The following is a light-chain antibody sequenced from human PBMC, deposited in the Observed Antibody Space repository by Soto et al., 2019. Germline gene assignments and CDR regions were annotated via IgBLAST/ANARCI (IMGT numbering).Light chain of an antibody. CDR1: QSVSSY. J-gene: IGKJ4*01. CDR3: QQRSPGT. Sequence: EIVLTQSPATLSLSPGERATLSCRASQSVSSYLAWYQQKPGQAPRLLIYDASNRATGIPARFSGSGSGTDFTLTISSLEPEDFAVYYCQQRSPGTFGGGTKV. CDR2: DAS. V-gene: IGKV3-11*01.